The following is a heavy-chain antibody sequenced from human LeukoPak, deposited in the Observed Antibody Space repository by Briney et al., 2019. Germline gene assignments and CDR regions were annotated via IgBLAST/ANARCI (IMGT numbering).Heavy chain of an antibody. V-gene: IGHV1-69*13. CDR3: ASAPYSSSSRSGYYYYMDV. D-gene: IGHD6-6*01. CDR1: GYTFTSYG. Sequence: GASVKVSCKASGYTFTSYGISWVRQAPGQGLEWMGGIIPIFGTANYAQKFQGRVTITADESTSTAYMELSSLRSEDTAVYYCASAPYSSSSRSGYYYYMDVWGKGTTVTVSS. J-gene: IGHJ6*03. CDR2: IIPIFGTA.